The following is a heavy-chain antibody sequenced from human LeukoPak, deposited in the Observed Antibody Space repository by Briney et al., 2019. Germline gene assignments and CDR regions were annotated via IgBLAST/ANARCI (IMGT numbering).Heavy chain of an antibody. Sequence: GGSLRPSCAASGFTVSSNYMSWVRQAPGKGLEWVSVIYSGGSTYYADSVKGRFTISRHNSKNTLYLQMNSLRAEDTAVYYCARVSSGWYRESWGQGTLVTVSS. CDR1: GFTVSSNY. D-gene: IGHD6-19*01. V-gene: IGHV3-53*04. J-gene: IGHJ5*02. CDR3: ARVSSGWYRES. CDR2: IYSGGST.